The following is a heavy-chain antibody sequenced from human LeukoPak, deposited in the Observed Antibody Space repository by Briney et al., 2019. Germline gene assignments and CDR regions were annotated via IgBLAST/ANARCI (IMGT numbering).Heavy chain of an antibody. CDR2: ISSSSSYI. J-gene: IGHJ3*02. D-gene: IGHD1-26*01. CDR3: AREGGRYYHAFDI. CDR1: GFTFSSYS. V-gene: IGHV3-21*01. Sequence: PGGPLRLSCAASGFTFSSYSMNWVRQAPGKGLEWVSSISSSSSYIYYADSVKGRFTISRDNAKNSLYLQMNSLRAEDTAVYYCAREGGRYYHAFDIWGQGTMVTVSS.